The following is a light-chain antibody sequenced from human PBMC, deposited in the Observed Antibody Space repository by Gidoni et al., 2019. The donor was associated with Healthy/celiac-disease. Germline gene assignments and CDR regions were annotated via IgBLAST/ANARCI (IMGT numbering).Light chain of an antibody. V-gene: IGKV3-15*01. Sequence: EIVMTQSPATLSVSPGERATLSCRASQSVSSNLAWYQQKPGQAPRLLIYGASTRATGIPARFSGSVSGTEFTLTISSLQSEDFAGYYCQQYNNWPPLMYTFGQGTKLEIK. CDR3: QQYNNWPPLMYT. CDR2: GAS. J-gene: IGKJ2*01. CDR1: QSVSSN.